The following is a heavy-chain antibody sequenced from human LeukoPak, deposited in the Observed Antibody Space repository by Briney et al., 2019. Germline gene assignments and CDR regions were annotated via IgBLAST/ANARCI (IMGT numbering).Heavy chain of an antibody. CDR2: ISAYNGDT. D-gene: IGHD6-13*01. CDR1: GYTFTSYG. V-gene: IGHV1-18*01. CDR3: ARAPRAAAAGTFDY. J-gene: IGHJ4*02. Sequence: ASVKVSCKASGYTFTSYGISWVRQAPGQGLEWMGWISAYNGDTNYAQKLQGRVTMTTDTSTSTAYMELRSLRSDDTAVYYCARAPRAAAAGTFDYWGQGTLVTVSS.